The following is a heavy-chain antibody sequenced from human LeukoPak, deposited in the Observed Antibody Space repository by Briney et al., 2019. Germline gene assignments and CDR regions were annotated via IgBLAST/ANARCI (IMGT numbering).Heavy chain of an antibody. Sequence: GGSLRLSCAASGFTFSSYGMHWVRQAPGKGLEWVAFIRYDGSNKYYADSVKGRFTISRDNSKNTLYLQMDSLRAEDTAVYYCAKDRYSYGSIDYWGQGTLVTVSS. CDR1: GFTFSSYG. V-gene: IGHV3-30*02. J-gene: IGHJ4*02. D-gene: IGHD5-18*01. CDR3: AKDRYSYGSIDY. CDR2: IRYDGSNK.